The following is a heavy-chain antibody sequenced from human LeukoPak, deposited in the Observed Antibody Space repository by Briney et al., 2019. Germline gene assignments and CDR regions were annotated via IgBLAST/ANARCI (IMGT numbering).Heavy chain of an antibody. J-gene: IGHJ3*02. CDR1: GFTFTSYW. CDR3: ARQSVSTRYYYDSSGLAVPNAFDI. CDR2: IYPGDSDT. Sequence: PGGSLRLSCEASGFTFTSYWIGWVRQMPGKGLEWMGIIYPGDSDTRYSPSFQGQVTISADKSISTAYLQWSSLKASDTAMYYCARQSVSTRYYYDSSGLAVPNAFDIWGQGTMVTVSS. V-gene: IGHV5-51*01. D-gene: IGHD3-22*01.